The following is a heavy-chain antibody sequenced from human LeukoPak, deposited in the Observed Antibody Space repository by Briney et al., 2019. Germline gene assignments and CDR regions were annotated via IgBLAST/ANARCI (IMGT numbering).Heavy chain of an antibody. V-gene: IGHV4-59*08. CDR2: IYYSGST. Sequence: SETLSLTCTVSGGSISSYYWSWIRQPPGKGLEWIGYIYYSGSTNYNPSLKSRVTISVATSKNQFSLKLSSVTAADTAVYYCARHQRQFDYWGQGTLVTVSS. J-gene: IGHJ4*02. CDR1: GGSISSYY. CDR3: ARHQRQFDY.